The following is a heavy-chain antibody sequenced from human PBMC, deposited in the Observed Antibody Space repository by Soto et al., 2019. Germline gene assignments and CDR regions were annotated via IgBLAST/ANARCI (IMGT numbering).Heavy chain of an antibody. D-gene: IGHD6-19*01. CDR3: AREVRGWRKNAEYFQH. Sequence: SETLSLTCTVSGGSISSGGYYWSWIRQHPGKGLEWIGYIYYSGSTYYNPSLKSRVTISVDTSKNQFSLKLSSVTAADTAVYYCAREVRGWRKNAEYFQHWGQGTLVTVSS. CDR2: IYYSGST. V-gene: IGHV4-31*03. CDR1: GGSISSGGYY. J-gene: IGHJ1*01.